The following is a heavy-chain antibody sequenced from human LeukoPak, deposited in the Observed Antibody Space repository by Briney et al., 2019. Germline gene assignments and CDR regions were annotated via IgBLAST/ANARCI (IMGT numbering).Heavy chain of an antibody. CDR1: GFTFSSYA. D-gene: IGHD6-19*01. CDR2: ISYDGSIK. Sequence: GGSLRLSCSASGFTFSSYAMHWVRQAPGKGLEWVAVISYDGSIKYYADSVKGRFTISRDNSKNTLYLQMNSLRAGDTALYYCASGYSSAWWGDGAYWGQGTLVTVSS. J-gene: IGHJ4*02. CDR3: ASGYSSAWWGDGAY. V-gene: IGHV3-30-3*01.